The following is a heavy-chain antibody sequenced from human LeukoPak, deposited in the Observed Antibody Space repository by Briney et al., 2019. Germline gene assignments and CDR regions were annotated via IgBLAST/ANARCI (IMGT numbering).Heavy chain of an antibody. CDR3: ARVKLAVTTTNFDY. D-gene: IGHD4-17*01. CDR1: GGSISSYY. J-gene: IGHJ4*02. Sequence: PSETLSLTCTVSGGSISSYYWSWIRQPPGKGLEWIGYIYYSGSTNYNPSLKSRVTISVDTSKNQFSLKLSSVTAADTAVYYCARVKLAVTTTNFDYWGQGTLVTVSS. V-gene: IGHV4-59*08. CDR2: IYYSGST.